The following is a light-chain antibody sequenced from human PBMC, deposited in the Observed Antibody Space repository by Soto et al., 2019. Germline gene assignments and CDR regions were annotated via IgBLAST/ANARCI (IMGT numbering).Light chain of an antibody. V-gene: IGKV3-15*01. CDR3: AQYNNWPPVT. CDR2: GAS. CDR1: HSVSSK. J-gene: IGKJ5*01. Sequence: EIVMTQSPATLSASPGERVTLSCRPSHSVSSKLDWSQQHPCQAPRLLIYGASTRATGIPGRFSGSGSGTEYTLTTSSLQSEDFAVDYWAQYNNWPPVTFGRGTRLEI.